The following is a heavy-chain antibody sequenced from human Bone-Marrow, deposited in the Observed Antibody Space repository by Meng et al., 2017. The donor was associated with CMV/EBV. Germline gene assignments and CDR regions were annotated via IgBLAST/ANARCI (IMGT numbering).Heavy chain of an antibody. J-gene: IGHJ5*02. Sequence: YTFTSYSLRWVRQAPGQGLDWMGIINPSGGSTSYAQMFQGRVTMTRDTSTSTVYMELSSLRSEDTAVYYCARVPRDDYDSSGYSLDPWGQGTLVTVSS. CDR2: INPSGGST. D-gene: IGHD3-22*01. CDR3: ARVPRDDYDSSGYSLDP. V-gene: IGHV1-46*01. CDR1: YTFTSYS.